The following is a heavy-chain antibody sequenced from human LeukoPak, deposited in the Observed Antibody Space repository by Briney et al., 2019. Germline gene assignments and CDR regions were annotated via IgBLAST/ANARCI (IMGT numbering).Heavy chain of an antibody. CDR3: ARDLMVRGAPSDY. CDR2: IIPIFGTA. J-gene: IGHJ4*02. CDR1: GGTFSSYA. Sequence: SVKVSCKASGGTFSSYAISWVRQAPGQGLEWMGGIIPIFGTANYAQKFQGRVTITADESTSTAYMELSSLRSEDTAVYYCARDLMVRGAPSDYWGQGTLVTVSS. V-gene: IGHV1-69*13. D-gene: IGHD3-10*01.